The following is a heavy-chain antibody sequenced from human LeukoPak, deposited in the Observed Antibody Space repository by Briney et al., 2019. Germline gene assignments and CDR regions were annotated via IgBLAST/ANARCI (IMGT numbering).Heavy chain of an antibody. Sequence: SETLSLTCAVYGGSFSGYYWSWIRQPPGKGLEWIGEINHSGSTNYNPSLKSRVTISVDTSKNQFSLKLSSVTAADTAVYYCARRTRNWSGKYYFDYWGQGTLVTVSS. D-gene: IGHD1-20*01. CDR1: GGSFSGYY. CDR2: INHSGST. V-gene: IGHV4-34*01. CDR3: ARRTRNWSGKYYFDY. J-gene: IGHJ4*02.